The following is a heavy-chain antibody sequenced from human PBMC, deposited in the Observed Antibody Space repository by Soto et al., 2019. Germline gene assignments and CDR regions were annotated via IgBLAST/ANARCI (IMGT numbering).Heavy chain of an antibody. D-gene: IGHD6-19*01. CDR2: IGSSGTDA. J-gene: IGHJ2*01. Sequence: EVQLLESGGDLVQPGGSLTLSCAASGFSFSSYALNWVRQAPGKGLEWVSSIGSSGTDAYYADSVKGRFTISRDNYENTLDLKMNSLRAEDTAIYYSAKGVSPAVPGYGYFDLWGRGTLVTVSS. CDR3: AKGVSPAVPGYGYFDL. CDR1: GFSFSSYA. V-gene: IGHV3-23*01.